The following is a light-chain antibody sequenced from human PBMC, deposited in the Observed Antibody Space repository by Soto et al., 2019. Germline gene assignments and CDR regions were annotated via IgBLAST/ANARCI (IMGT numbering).Light chain of an antibody. CDR3: QQSYRIPPT. J-gene: IGKJ2*01. V-gene: IGKV1-39*01. Sequence: DIQMTQSPSSLSASVGDTVTISCRANQTFSGHLNWYQQKPGKAPKLLIYGASFLQSGVPSRFSGSGSGTDFTHTVSSLQPDDSSTYYCQQSYRIPPTFGQGTKVEI. CDR2: GAS. CDR1: QTFSGH.